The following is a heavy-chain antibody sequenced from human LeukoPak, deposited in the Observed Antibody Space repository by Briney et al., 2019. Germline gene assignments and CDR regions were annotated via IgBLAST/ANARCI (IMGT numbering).Heavy chain of an antibody. CDR2: INHSGST. J-gene: IGHJ4*02. CDR3: ARHGVVVDY. CDR1: GGSFSGYY. V-gene: IGHV4-34*01. Sequence: TASETLSLTCAVYGGSFSGYYWTWIRQPPGRGLEWIGEINHSGSTNYNPSLKSRVTISVDTSKNQFSLMLSSVTAADTAMYYCARHGVVVDYWGQGTLVTVSS.